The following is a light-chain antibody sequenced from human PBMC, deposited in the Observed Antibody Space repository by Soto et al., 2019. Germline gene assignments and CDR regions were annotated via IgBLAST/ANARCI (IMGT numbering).Light chain of an antibody. J-gene: IGKJ1*01. V-gene: IGKV3-20*01. CDR1: QGIXSSY. CDR3: QQYGSAPWT. CDR2: AAS. Sequence: IVLTQSPGTPSLSPGERATLSCRASQGIXSSYLVWNQQKPGQAPRLPXDAASRRATGSPDRLSGSGSGTGFTLIISRLDPEYFAVYYCQQYGSAPWTFGQGTKVDIK.